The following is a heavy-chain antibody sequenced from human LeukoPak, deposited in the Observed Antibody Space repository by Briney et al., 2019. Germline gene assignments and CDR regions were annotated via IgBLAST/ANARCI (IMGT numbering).Heavy chain of an antibody. CDR3: ATRSPSVVAATGGAFDI. CDR1: GGSISSYY. J-gene: IGHJ3*02. Sequence: PSETLSLTCTVSGGSISSYYWSWIRQPAGKGLEWIGRIYTSGSTNYNPSLKSRVTMSVDTSKNQFSLKLSSVTAADTAVYYCATRSPSVVAATGGAFDIWGQGTMVTVSS. V-gene: IGHV4-4*07. CDR2: IYTSGST. D-gene: IGHD2-15*01.